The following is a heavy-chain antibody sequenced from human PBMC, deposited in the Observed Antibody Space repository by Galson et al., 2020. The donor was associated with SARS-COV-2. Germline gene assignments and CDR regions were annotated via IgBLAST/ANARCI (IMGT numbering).Heavy chain of an antibody. CDR2: ITSKTDGGTT. V-gene: IGHV3-15*01. J-gene: IGHJ4*02. Sequence: GESLKISCAASGFTFSNAWMSWVRQAPGKGLEWVGRITSKTDGGTTDYAAPVKGRFTISRDDSKNTLYLQMNSLKTEDTAVYYCTTDNEKYDILTGYYSPLDYWGQGTLVTVSS. CDR1: GFTFSNAW. D-gene: IGHD3-9*01. CDR3: TTDNEKYDILTGYYSPLDY.